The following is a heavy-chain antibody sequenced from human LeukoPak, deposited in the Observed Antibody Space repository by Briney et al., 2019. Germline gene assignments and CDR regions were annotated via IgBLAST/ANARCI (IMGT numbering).Heavy chain of an antibody. D-gene: IGHD3-3*01. V-gene: IGHV4-39*01. CDR3: ARHSADFWSGYYTVSVIEY. J-gene: IGHJ4*02. CDR1: GGSISSSSYY. CDR2: IYYSGTT. Sequence: PSETLSLTCTVSGGSISSSSYYWGWIRQPPGKGLEWIGGIYYSGTTYYNPSLKSRVTISVGTSKKHFSLKLSSVTAADTAVYYCARHSADFWSGYYTVSVIEYWGQGTLVTVSS.